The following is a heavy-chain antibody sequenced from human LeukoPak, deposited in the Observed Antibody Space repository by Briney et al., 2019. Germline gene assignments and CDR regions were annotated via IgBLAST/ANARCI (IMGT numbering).Heavy chain of an antibody. Sequence: SETLSLTCAVYGGSFSGYYWSWIRQPLGKGLEWIGEINHSGSTNYNPSLKSRVTISVDTSKNQFSLKLSSVTAADTAVYYCARGRITIFGARPFDYWGQGTLVTVSS. CDR3: ARGRITIFGARPFDY. J-gene: IGHJ4*02. CDR1: GGSFSGYY. CDR2: INHSGST. D-gene: IGHD3-3*01. V-gene: IGHV4-34*01.